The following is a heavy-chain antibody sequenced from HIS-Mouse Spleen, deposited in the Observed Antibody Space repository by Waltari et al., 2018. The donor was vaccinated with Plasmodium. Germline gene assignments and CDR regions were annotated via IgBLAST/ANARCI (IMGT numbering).Heavy chain of an antibody. V-gene: IGHV4-34*01. CDR3: ARLVVVASKDSY. CDR2: IHHSGST. D-gene: IGHD2-15*01. Sequence: QVQLQQWGAGLLKPSETLSLTCAVYGGSFSGYYWSWIRQPPGKGLEWIGEIHHSGSTNSSPSLKSRVTISVEPSKNQFSLKLSSVTAADTAVYYCARLVVVASKDSYWGQGTLVTVSS. CDR1: GGSFSGYY. J-gene: IGHJ4*02.